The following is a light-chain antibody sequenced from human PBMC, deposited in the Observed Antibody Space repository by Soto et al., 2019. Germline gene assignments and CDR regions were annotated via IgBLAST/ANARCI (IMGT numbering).Light chain of an antibody. CDR1: SGSVSTSYY. CDR3: ALYIDSAWV. Sequence: QTVVTQEPSFSVSPGGTVTLTCGLTSGSVSTSYYPSWYQQTPGQAPRTLIYRTNTRSSGVPDRFSGSILGNKAALTITGAQADDESDYYRALYIDSAWVFGGGTKLTVL. V-gene: IGLV8-61*01. J-gene: IGLJ3*02. CDR2: RTN.